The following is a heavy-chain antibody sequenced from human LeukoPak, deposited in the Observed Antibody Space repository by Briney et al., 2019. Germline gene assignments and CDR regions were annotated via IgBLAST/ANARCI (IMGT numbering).Heavy chain of an antibody. V-gene: IGHV3-21*01. Sequence: GGSLRLSCAASGFTFSSYSMNWVRQAPGKGLEWVSSISSSSSYIYYADSVKGRFTISRDNSKNTLYLQMNSLRAEDTAVYYCARDPYGGNWFDYWGRGTLVTVSS. D-gene: IGHD4-23*01. J-gene: IGHJ4*02. CDR2: ISSSSSYI. CDR1: GFTFSSYS. CDR3: ARDPYGGNWFDY.